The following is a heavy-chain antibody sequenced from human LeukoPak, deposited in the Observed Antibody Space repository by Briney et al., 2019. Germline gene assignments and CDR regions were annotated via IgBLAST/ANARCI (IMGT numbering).Heavy chain of an antibody. CDR3: AKDIERGYCSGGSCPGMDV. V-gene: IGHV3-43D*04. Sequence: GGSLRLSCAASGFTFDDYAMHWVRQAPGKGLEWVSLISWDGGSTYYADSVKGRFTISRDNSKNSLYLQMNSLRAEDTALCYCAKDIERGYCSGGSCPGMDVWGKGTTVTVSS. CDR2: ISWDGGST. J-gene: IGHJ6*04. CDR1: GFTFDDYA. D-gene: IGHD2-15*01.